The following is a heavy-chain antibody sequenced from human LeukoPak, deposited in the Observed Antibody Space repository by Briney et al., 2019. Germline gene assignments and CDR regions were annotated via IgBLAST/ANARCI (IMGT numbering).Heavy chain of an antibody. CDR3: ARDRQLLWFGEPGLFDY. CDR1: GYTFTGYY. CDR2: INPNSGGT. D-gene: IGHD3-10*01. Sequence: GASVKVSCKASGYTFTGYYMHWVRQAPGQGLEWMGWINPNSGGTNYAQKFQGRVTMTRDTSTSTAYMELSRLRSDDTAVYYCARDRQLLWFGEPGLFDYWGQGTLVTVSS. J-gene: IGHJ4*02. V-gene: IGHV1-2*02.